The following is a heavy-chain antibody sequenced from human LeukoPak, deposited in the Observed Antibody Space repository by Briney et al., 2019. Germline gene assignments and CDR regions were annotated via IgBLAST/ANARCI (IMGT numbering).Heavy chain of an antibody. D-gene: IGHD6-19*01. V-gene: IGHV4-59*01. CDR2: IYYRGNT. J-gene: IGHJ4*02. CDR3: ARDTVAGPEY. CDR1: GGSISSYY. Sequence: PSETLSLTCTISGGSISSYYWSWIRQPPGKGLEWIGYIYYRGNTNYNPSLKSRVTISVDTSKNQFSLKLSSVTAADTAVYYCARDTVAGPEYWGQGTLVTVSS.